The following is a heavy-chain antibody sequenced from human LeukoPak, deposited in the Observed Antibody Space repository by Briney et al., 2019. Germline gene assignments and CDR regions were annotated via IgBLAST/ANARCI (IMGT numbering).Heavy chain of an antibody. CDR2: INPNSGGT. V-gene: IGHV1-2*02. Sequence: ASVKVSCKASGGTFSSYAISWVRQAPGQGLEWMGWINPNSGGTNYAQKFQGRVTMTRDTSISTAYMELSRLRSDDTAVYYCARDRLYEELRNWFDPWGQGTLVTVSS. D-gene: IGHD1-7*01. CDR3: ARDRLYEELRNWFDP. CDR1: GGTFSSYA. J-gene: IGHJ5*02.